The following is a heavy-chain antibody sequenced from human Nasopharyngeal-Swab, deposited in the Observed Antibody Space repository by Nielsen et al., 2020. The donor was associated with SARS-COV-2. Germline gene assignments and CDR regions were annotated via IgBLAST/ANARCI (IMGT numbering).Heavy chain of an antibody. V-gene: IGHV1-8*01. D-gene: IGHD3-10*01. J-gene: IGHJ4*02. CDR1: GYTFTSYD. Sequence: ASVKVSCKASGYTFTSYDIKWVRQATGQGLEWMGWMNPNSGNTGYAQKFQGRVTMTRNTSISTAYMELSRLRSEDTAVYYCARDPYYYGSGSQRDFDYWGQGTLVTVSS. CDR3: ARDPYYYGSGSQRDFDY. CDR2: MNPNSGNT.